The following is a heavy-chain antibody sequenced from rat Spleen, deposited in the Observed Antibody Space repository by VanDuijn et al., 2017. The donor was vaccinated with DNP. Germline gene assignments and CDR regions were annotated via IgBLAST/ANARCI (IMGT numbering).Heavy chain of an antibody. CDR3: GKIAAGAVDA. Sequence: EVQLVESGGGLVQPGRSLKLSCAASGFTFSDYNMAWVRQAPGKGLEWVATINTDGGSTYYPDSVRGRFTVSRDDAKSTLYLQMNRLRSEDTATYYCGKIAAGAVDAWGQGTSVTVSS. CDR2: INTDGGST. J-gene: IGHJ4*01. D-gene: IGHD1-2*01. V-gene: IGHV5-7*01. CDR1: GFTFSDYN.